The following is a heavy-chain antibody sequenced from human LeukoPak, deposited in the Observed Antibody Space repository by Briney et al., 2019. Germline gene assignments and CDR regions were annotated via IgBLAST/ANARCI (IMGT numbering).Heavy chain of an antibody. J-gene: IGHJ5*02. V-gene: IGHV1-18*01. Sequence: ASVKVSCKASGYTFTSYGISWVRQAPGQGLEWMGWISVYNGNTNYAQTLQGRVTMTTDTSTSTAYMELRSLRSDDTAVYYCARDNRYCIGGYCSNWFDPWGQGTLVTVSS. D-gene: IGHD2-15*01. CDR2: ISVYNGNT. CDR1: GYTFTSYG. CDR3: ARDNRYCIGGYCSNWFDP.